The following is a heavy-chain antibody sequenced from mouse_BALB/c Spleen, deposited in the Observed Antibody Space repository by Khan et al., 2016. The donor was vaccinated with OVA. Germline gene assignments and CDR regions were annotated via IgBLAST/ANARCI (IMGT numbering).Heavy chain of an antibody. V-gene: IGHV3-2*02. CDR3: ARTARIKY. CDR2: ISYSGST. CDR1: GYSITSGYG. D-gene: IGHD1-2*01. J-gene: IGHJ2*01. Sequence: QLEESGPGLVKPSQSLSLTCTVTGYSITSGYGWNWIRQLPGNKLEWMGYISYSGSTNYNPSLKSRISITRDTSKNQFFLQLNSVTTEDTATYYSARTARIKYWGQGTTLTVSS.